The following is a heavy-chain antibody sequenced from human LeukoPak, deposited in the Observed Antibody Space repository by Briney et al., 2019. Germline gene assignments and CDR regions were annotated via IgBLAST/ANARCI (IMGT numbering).Heavy chain of an antibody. CDR1: GYTFTGYY. CDR3: ARDDGYSSGWYIITRFDY. D-gene: IGHD6-19*01. V-gene: IGHV1-2*06. CDR2: INPNSGGT. Sequence: ASVKVSCKASGYTFTGYYMHWVRQAPGQGLEWMGRINPNSGGTNYAQKFQGRVTMTRDTSISTAYMELSRLRSDDTAVYYCARDDGYSSGWYIITRFDYWGLGTLVTVSS. J-gene: IGHJ4*02.